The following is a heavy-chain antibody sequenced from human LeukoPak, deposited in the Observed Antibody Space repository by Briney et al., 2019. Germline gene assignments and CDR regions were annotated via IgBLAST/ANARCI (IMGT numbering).Heavy chain of an antibody. CDR1: GYTFTSYG. CDR3: AREGPQPVVVTAIQYDY. J-gene: IGHJ4*02. CDR2: ISAYNGNT. Sequence: ASVKVSCKASGYTFTSYGISWVRQAPGQGLEWMGWISAYNGNTNYAQKLQGRVTMTTDTSTSTAYMELRSLRSDDTAVYYCAREGPQPVVVTAIQYDYWGQGTLVTVSS. D-gene: IGHD2-21*02. V-gene: IGHV1-18*01.